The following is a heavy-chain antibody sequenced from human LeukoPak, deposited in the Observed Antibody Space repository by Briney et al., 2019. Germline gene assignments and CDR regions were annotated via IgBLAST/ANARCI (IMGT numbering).Heavy chain of an antibody. V-gene: IGHV1-69*13. CDR3: ARVRGLGCSSTSCHYLDY. J-gene: IGHJ4*02. Sequence: SVKVSCKASGGTFSSYAISWVRQAPGQGLEWMGGIIPIFGTANYAQKFQGRVTITADESTSTAYMELSSLRSEDTAVYYCARVRGLGCSSTSCHYLDYWGQGTLVTVSS. D-gene: IGHD2-2*01. CDR2: IIPIFGTA. CDR1: GGTFSSYA.